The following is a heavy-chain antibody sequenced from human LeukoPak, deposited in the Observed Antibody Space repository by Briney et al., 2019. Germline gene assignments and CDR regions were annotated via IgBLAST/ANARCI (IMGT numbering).Heavy chain of an antibody. J-gene: IGHJ4*02. CDR1: GHTFTGYY. Sequence: ASVKVSCKASGHTFTGYYMHWVRQAPGQGLEWMGGIIPIFGTANYAQKLQGRVTMTTDTSTSTAYMELRSLRSDDTAVYYCARGYSSGWYTGAGYWGQGTLVTVSS. CDR3: ARGYSSGWYTGAGY. V-gene: IGHV1-18*04. D-gene: IGHD6-19*01. CDR2: IIPIFGTA.